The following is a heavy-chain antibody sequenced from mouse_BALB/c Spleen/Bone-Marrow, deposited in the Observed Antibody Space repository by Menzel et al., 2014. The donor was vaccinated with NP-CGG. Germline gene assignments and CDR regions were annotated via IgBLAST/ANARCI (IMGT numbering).Heavy chain of an antibody. CDR1: GFTFSSCA. Sequence: EVQLVESGGGLVKPGGSLKLSCAASGFTFSSCALSWVRRTPEKRLEWVASISSGGTTYYQDSVKGRFTISRDNARNILYLQMSSLGSEDTAIFYCAAITTVAYWGQGTILTV. V-gene: IGHV5-6-5*01. J-gene: IGHJ2*01. CDR2: ISSGGTT. CDR3: AAITTVAY. D-gene: IGHD1-1*01.